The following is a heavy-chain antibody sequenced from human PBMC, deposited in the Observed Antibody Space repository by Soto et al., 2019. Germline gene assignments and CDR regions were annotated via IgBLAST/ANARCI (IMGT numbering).Heavy chain of an antibody. D-gene: IGHD3-16*01. CDR2: ISVRGGST. J-gene: IGHJ4*02. CDR1: GFTFSSYA. Sequence: EVQLLESGGGLVQPGGSLRLSCAASGFTFSSYAMSWVRQAAGKGLAWVSGISVRGGSTYYADSVKGRFTISRDNSKNTLYLQMNSLRAEDTAVYYCASNTRYDPPDYWGQGTLVTVSS. V-gene: IGHV3-23*01. CDR3: ASNTRYDPPDY.